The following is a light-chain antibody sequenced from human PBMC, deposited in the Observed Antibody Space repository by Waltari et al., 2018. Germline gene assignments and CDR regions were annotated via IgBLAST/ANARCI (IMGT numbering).Light chain of an antibody. J-gene: IGLJ3*02. CDR2: GST. Sequence: QSVLTQPPSVSGAPGQRVTISCTGSGSNIGAGSDVHWYHQLPRAAPNLLIYGSTSRPLGVPARFFGSTSGTSASLAITGLQAEDEADYYCQSYDTSLSVVFGGGTKLTVL. CDR1: GSNIGAGSD. CDR3: QSYDTSLSVV. V-gene: IGLV1-40*01.